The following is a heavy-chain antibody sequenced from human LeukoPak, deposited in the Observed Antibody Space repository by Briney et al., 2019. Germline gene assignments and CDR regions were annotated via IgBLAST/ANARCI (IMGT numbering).Heavy chain of an antibody. Sequence: GASVKVSCKASGYAFTSYYTHWVRQAPGQGLEWMGIINPSGGSTSYAQKFQGRVTMTRDTSTSTVYMELSSLRSEDTAVYYCARGGEALWFGELNWFDPWGQGTLVTVSS. CDR3: ARGGEALWFGELNWFDP. J-gene: IGHJ5*02. CDR1: GYAFTSYY. D-gene: IGHD3-10*01. CDR2: INPSGGST. V-gene: IGHV1-46*01.